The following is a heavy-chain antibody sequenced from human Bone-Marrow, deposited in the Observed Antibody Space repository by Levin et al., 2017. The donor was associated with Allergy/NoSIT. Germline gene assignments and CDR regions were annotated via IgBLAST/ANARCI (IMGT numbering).Heavy chain of an antibody. CDR3: VRLQMIRGVVHSFDL. V-gene: IGHV4-59*08. CDR1: GDSINEP. D-gene: IGHD3-10*01. Sequence: SQTLSLTCTVSGDSINEPWSWVRQSPGKGLEWIGYIYYSEYTNYNPSLKSRVTMSADTSKNQFSLKLSSVTAADTAVYYCVRLQMIRGVVHSFDLWGQGTLVSVSP. J-gene: IGHJ4*02. CDR2: IYYSEYT.